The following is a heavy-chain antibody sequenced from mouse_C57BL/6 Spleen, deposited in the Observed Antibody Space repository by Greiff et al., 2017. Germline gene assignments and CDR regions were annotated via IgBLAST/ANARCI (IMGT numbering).Heavy chain of an antibody. CDR2: ISNGGGST. CDR1: GFTFSDYY. CDR3: ARGGVMDY. V-gene: IGHV5-12*01. Sequence: EVMLVESGGGLVQPGGSLKLSCAASGFTFSDYYMYWVRQTPEKRLEWVAYISNGGGSTYYPDTVKGRFTISRDNAKNTLYLQMSRLKSEDTAMYYCARGGVMDYWGQGTSVTVSS. J-gene: IGHJ4*01.